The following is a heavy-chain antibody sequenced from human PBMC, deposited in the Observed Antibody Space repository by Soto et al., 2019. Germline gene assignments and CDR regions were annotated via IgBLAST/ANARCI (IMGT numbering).Heavy chain of an antibody. CDR1: GYLFTSYY. CDR2: INPSGGST. J-gene: IGHJ6*02. D-gene: IGHD1-20*01. V-gene: IGHV1-46*01. CDR3: ARDLSITEPYYYGMDV. Sequence: GASVKVSCKASGYLFTSYYMHWVRQAPGQGLEWMGIINPSGGSTSYAQKFQGRVTMTRDTSTSTVYMELSSLRSEDTAVYYCARDLSITEPYYYGMDVWGQGTSVTVSS.